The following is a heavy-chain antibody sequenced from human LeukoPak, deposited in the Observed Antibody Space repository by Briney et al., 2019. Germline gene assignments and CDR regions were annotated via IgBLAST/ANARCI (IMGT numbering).Heavy chain of an antibody. CDR3: ARHEGYCSGGSCYSVRWFDP. CDR2: IFYSGTI. Sequence: KPSETLSLACTVSGGSISSTSSYWGWIRQPPGQGLEWIGSIFYSGTIYYNPSLKSRVTISVDTSKNQFSLKLTSVTATDTSVYYCARHEGYCSGGSCYSVRWFDPWGQGTLVTVSS. V-gene: IGHV4-39*01. D-gene: IGHD2-15*01. CDR1: GGSISSTSSY. J-gene: IGHJ5*02.